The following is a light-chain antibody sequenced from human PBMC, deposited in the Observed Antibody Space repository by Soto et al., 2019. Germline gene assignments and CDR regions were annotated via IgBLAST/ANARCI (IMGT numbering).Light chain of an antibody. J-gene: IGKJ1*01. Sequence: DIQMTQTPSTLSGSVGDRVTITCRAIQTISSSSAWYQQKPGKAPKLLIYQASTLRSVGPSRFSGSGSGTEFTRTSSSLQPDDFATYYGQHLKSESEALGQETKV. CDR3: QHLKSESEA. V-gene: IGKV1-5*03. CDR1: QTISSS. CDR2: QAS.